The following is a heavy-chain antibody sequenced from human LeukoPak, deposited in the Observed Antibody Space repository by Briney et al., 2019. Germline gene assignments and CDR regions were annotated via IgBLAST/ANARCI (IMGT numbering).Heavy chain of an antibody. CDR1: GFTFSSYG. D-gene: IGHD6-13*01. J-gene: IGHJ4*02. CDR3: AKPFGSSSWSFDY. V-gene: IGHV3-30*18. CDR2: ISYDGSNK. Sequence: RGSLRLSCAASGFTFSSYGMHWVRQAPGKGLEWVAVISYDGSNKYYADPVKGRFTISRDNSKKTLYLQMNSLRAEDTAVYYCAKPFGSSSWSFDYWGQGTLVTVSS.